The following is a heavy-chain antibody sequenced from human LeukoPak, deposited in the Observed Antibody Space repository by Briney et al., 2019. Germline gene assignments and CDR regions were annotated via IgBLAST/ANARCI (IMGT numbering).Heavy chain of an antibody. J-gene: IGHJ4*02. CDR1: GYTFTSYW. CDR2: IYPADSDT. CDR3: ARLMGYYGSGSYYNSPFDY. D-gene: IGHD3-10*01. Sequence: GESLKISCKGSGYTFTSYWIGWVRQMPGKGLEWMGIIYPADSDTTYSPSFQGQVTISADKSINSAYLQWSSQKASDTAMYYCARLMGYYGSGSYYNSPFDYWGQGTLVTVSS. V-gene: IGHV5-51*01.